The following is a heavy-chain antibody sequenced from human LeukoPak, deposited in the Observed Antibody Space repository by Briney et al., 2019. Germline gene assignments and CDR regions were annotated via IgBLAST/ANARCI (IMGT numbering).Heavy chain of an antibody. CDR1: GFTFSSYN. J-gene: IGHJ4*02. CDR2: ISTSSSYI. D-gene: IGHD5-12*01. V-gene: IGHV3-21*01. CDR3: ARDGEVSSGYDDGNFDY. Sequence: TGGSLRLSCAASGFTFSSYNMNWVRQAPGKGLEWVSSISTSSSYIYYAGSVKGRFTISRHNAKNSLYLQMNSLRAEDTAVYYCARDGEVSSGYDDGNFDYWGQGTLVTVSS.